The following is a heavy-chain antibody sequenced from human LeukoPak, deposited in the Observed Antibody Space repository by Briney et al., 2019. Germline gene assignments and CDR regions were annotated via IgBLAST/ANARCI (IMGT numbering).Heavy chain of an antibody. V-gene: IGHV3-23*01. J-gene: IGHJ4*02. CDR3: AKPAIAVAANYFDY. CDR1: GFTFSAYA. D-gene: IGHD6-19*01. Sequence: PGGSLRLSCAASGFTFSAYAMTWVRQAPGKELEWVSSITGSGDTAYYADSVKGRFTISRDNSKNTLYLQMNSLRAEDTAVYYCAKPAIAVAANYFDYWGQGTLVSVSS. CDR2: ITGSGDTA.